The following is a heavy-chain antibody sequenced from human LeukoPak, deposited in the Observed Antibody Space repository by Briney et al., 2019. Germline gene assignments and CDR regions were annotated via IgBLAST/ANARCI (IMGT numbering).Heavy chain of an antibody. D-gene: IGHD6-13*01. CDR1: GFTLSSYW. V-gene: IGHV3-7*03. Sequence: GGSLRLSCAASGFTLSSYWMSWVRQAPGKGLEWVANIKEDGSEKYYVDSVKGRFTISRDNAKNSLYLQMNSLRAEDTAVYYCARESSWAFDYWGQGTLVTVSS. CDR3: ARESSWAFDY. CDR2: IKEDGSEK. J-gene: IGHJ4*02.